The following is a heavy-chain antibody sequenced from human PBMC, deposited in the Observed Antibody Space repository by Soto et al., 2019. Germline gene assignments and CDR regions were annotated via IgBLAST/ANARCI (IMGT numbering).Heavy chain of an antibody. CDR1: GDSVSSGTYF. CDR2: VYYSGST. V-gene: IGHV4-61*01. Sequence: SETLSLTCTVSGDSVSSGTYFWSWIRQPPGKGLEWIGYVYYSGSTNYNPTLKSRLTMSVDTSKNQFSLKLSSVTAADTAVYYCARDCCYERSFDSWGQGTLVTVSS. CDR3: ARDCCYERSFDS. D-gene: IGHD3-3*01. J-gene: IGHJ4*02.